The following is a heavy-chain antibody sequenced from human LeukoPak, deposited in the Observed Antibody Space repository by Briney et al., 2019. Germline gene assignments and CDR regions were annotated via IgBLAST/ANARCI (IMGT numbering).Heavy chain of an antibody. CDR2: IRYDGSDK. CDR1: GFTFTNYG. V-gene: IGHV3-30*02. CDR3: ARDYYGSFDY. D-gene: IGHD1-26*01. J-gene: IGHJ4*02. Sequence: PGGSLRLSCAASGFTFTNYGMHWVRQAPGKGLEWVAFIRYDGSDKYYADSVKGRFTISRDNAKNTLYLQMNSLRAEDTAVYYCARDYYGSFDYWGQGTLVTVSS.